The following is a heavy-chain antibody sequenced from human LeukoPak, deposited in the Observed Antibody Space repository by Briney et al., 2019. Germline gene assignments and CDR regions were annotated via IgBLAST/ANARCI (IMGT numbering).Heavy chain of an antibody. CDR3: AKDRERWLQSTFDY. CDR2: ISASGGST. J-gene: IGHJ4*02. CDR1: GFTFSSSA. V-gene: IGHV3-23*01. Sequence: GGSLRLSCAASGFTFSSSAMSWVRQVPGKGLEWVSGISASGGSTSYADSVRGRFTISRDNSKNTLYVQLNSLRAEDTAVYYCAKDRERWLQSTFDYWGQGTLVTVSS. D-gene: IGHD5-24*01.